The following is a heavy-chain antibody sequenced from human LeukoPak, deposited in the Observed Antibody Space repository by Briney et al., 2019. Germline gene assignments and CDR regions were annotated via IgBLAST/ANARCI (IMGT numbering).Heavy chain of an antibody. CDR2: ISGSGGST. CDR3: AKGFGYYYDSSGYHPFDF. D-gene: IGHD3-22*01. Sequence: PGGSLRLSCAASGFTFSSYAMRWVRQAPGKGLEWVSAISGSGGSTYYADSVKGRFTISRDKSKNTVYLQMNSLRAEDTAVYYCAKGFGYYYDSSGYHPFDFWGQGTLVTVSS. J-gene: IGHJ4*02. CDR1: GFTFSSYA. V-gene: IGHV3-23*01.